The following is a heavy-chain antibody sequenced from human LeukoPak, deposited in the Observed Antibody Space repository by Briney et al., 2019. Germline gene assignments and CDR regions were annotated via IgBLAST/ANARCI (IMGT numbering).Heavy chain of an antibody. CDR1: GGSISSSSYY. CDR2: IYYSGST. CDR3: ARHSRPSDWFDP. J-gene: IGHJ5*02. Sequence: NSSETLSLTCTVSGGSISSSSYYWGWIRQPPGKGLEWIGSIYYSGSTYYNPSLKSRVTISVDTSKDQFSLKLSSVTAADTAVYYCARHSRPSDWFDPWGQGTLVTVSS. V-gene: IGHV4-39*01.